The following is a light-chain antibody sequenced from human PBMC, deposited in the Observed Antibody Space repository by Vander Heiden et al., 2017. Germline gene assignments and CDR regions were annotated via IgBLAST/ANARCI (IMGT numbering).Light chain of an antibody. CDR3: QQFKSYPGT. Sequence: DIQMTQSPSTLSASVGDRVTITCRASQTISGWLAWYQQKPGKAPKLLIYKASKLETGVPSRFSGSGSGTEFTLSISSLQPGDFATYYCQQFKSYPGTFGQGTKVDVK. CDR2: KAS. V-gene: IGKV1-5*03. CDR1: QTISGW. J-gene: IGKJ1*01.